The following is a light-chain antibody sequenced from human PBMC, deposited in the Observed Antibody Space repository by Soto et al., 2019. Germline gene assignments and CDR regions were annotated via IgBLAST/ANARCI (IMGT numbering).Light chain of an antibody. Sequence: EIVLTQSPGTLSLSPGERATLSCRASQSVSSSYLAWYQQKPGQAPRLLIYGASSRATGIPDRFSGSGSGTDCTLTISRLEPEDWAVYYCQQYGSSPVYTFGQGTKLEIK. J-gene: IGKJ2*01. CDR1: QSVSSSY. CDR3: QQYGSSPVYT. CDR2: GAS. V-gene: IGKV3-20*01.